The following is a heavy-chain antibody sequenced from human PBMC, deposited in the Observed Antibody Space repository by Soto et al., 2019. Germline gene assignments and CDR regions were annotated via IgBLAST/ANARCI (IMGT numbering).Heavy chain of an antibody. D-gene: IGHD2-2*01. J-gene: IGHJ6*02. CDR1: GFTFSSYG. CDR2: ISYDGSDK. V-gene: IGHV3-30*18. Sequence: QVQLVESGGGVVQPGRSLRLSCAASGFTFSSYGMHWVRQAPGKGLEWVAVISYDGSDKYYSDSVKGRFSISRDNPKNTLYLQMNSLRPEDTAVYYCAKVTGYCSSSSCRRDYYYYYGMDVWGQGTTVTVSS. CDR3: AKVTGYCSSSSCRRDYYYYYGMDV.